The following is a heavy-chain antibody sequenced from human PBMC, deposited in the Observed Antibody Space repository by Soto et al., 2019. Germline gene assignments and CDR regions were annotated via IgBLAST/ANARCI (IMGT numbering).Heavy chain of an antibody. D-gene: IGHD3-10*01. CDR3: ASFTMVRGVMPYYGMDV. CDR2: IIPIFGTA. Sequence: ASVKVSCKASGGTFSSYAISWVRQAPGQGLEWMGGIIPIFGTANYAQKFQGRVTITADESTSTAYMELSSLRSEDTAVYYCASFTMVRGVMPYYGMDVWGQGTTVTVYS. V-gene: IGHV1-69*13. J-gene: IGHJ6*02. CDR1: GGTFSSYA.